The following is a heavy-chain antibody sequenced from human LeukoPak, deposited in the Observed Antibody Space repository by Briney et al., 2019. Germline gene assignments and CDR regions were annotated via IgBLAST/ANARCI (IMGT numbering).Heavy chain of an antibody. J-gene: IGHJ4*02. V-gene: IGHV1-69*01. CDR3: AGSRRFDC. Sequence: SVKVSCKVSGGTFSSYTINWVRQAPGQGFEWMGGIIPIVETADYAQKFQGRVKITADETTTTAYLELTSLRSEDTAVYYCAGSRRFDCWGQGTLVTVSS. D-gene: IGHD2-2*01. CDR2: IIPIVETA. CDR1: GGTFSSYT.